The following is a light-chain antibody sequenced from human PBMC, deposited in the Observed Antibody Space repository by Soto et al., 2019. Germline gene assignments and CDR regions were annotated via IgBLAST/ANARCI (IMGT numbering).Light chain of an antibody. J-gene: IGLJ2*01. V-gene: IGLV2-18*02. CDR3: SSYTSTNSGF. CDR2: DVN. Sequence: QSALTQPPSVSGSPGQSVTISCTGTSSDVGYYNRVSWYQQPPGTAPKLVIYDVNNRPSGVPDRFSGSKSGNTASLTISGLQAEDEADYYCSSYTSTNSGFFGGGTKLTVL. CDR1: SSDVGYYNR.